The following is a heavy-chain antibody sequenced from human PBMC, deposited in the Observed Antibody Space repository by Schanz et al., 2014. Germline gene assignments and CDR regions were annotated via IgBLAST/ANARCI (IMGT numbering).Heavy chain of an antibody. D-gene: IGHD3-10*01. CDR3: RLWFGELYYGMDV. CDR2: IYNGGGGRT. V-gene: IGHV3-53*01. CDR1: GYTVSSNY. J-gene: IGHJ6*02. Sequence: EVQLVESGGGLIQPGGSLRLSCAASGYTVSSNYMSWVRQAPGKGLEWVSVIYNGGGGRTYYADSVKGRFTISSDNSKNTVFLQMNSLRAEDTAVYYCRLWFGELYYGMDVWGQGTTVTVSS.